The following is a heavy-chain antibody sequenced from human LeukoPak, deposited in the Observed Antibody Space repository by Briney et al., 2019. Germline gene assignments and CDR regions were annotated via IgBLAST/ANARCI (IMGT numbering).Heavy chain of an antibody. J-gene: IGHJ3*02. CDR2: ISSSSSHT. Sequence: GGSLRLSCAASGSTFSDYYMSWIRQAPGKGLEWVSYISSSSSHTNYADSVKGRFTISRDNAKNSLYLQMNSLRAEDTAVYYCARDPSYQLLSADDAFDIWGQGTMVTVSS. CDR3: ARDPSYQLLSADDAFDI. CDR1: GSTFSDYY. D-gene: IGHD2-2*01. V-gene: IGHV3-11*06.